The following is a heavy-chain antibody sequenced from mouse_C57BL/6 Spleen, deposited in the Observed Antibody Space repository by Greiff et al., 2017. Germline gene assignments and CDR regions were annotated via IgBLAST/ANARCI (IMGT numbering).Heavy chain of an antibody. CDR2: IYPRSGNT. V-gene: IGHV1-81*01. CDR1: GYTFTSYG. Sequence: VQLQQSGAELARPGASVKLSCKASGYTFTSYGISWVKQRTGQGLEWIGEIYPRSGNTYYNEKFKGKATLTADKSSSTAYMELRSLTSEDSAVYFCANYDYDPYYFDYWGQGTTLTVSS. J-gene: IGHJ2*01. D-gene: IGHD2-4*01. CDR3: ANYDYDPYYFDY.